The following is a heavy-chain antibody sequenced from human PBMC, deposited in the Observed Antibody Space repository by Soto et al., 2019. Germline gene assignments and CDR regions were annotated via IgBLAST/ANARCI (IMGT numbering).Heavy chain of an antibody. CDR3: ARGRREFGEVFVGYVY. J-gene: IGHJ4*02. CDR1: GYTFSNHG. CDR2: VSAHNGNT. D-gene: IGHD3-16*01. V-gene: IGHV1-18*04. Sequence: QLVQSGGEVKTPGASVKVSCRAYGYTFSNHGVSWVRQAPGQGPEWMGWVSAHNGNTKYAEKFQERLTLTTDISASTGYMELRSLRSDDTATYYCARGRREFGEVFVGYVYLGQGTLVTVSP.